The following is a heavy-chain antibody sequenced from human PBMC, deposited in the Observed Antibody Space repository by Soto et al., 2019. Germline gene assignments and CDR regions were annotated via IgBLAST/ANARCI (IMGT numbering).Heavy chain of an antibody. J-gene: IGHJ3*02. CDR3: ARQEYSGYDSVYDAFDI. CDR1: GGSISSSIYY. CDR2: IYYSGST. D-gene: IGHD5-12*01. Sequence: SETLSLTCTVSGGSISSSIYYWGWIRQPPGKGLEWIGSIYYSGSTYYNPSLKSRVTISVDTSKNQFSLKLSSVTAADTAVYYCARQEYSGYDSVYDAFDIWGQGTMVTVSS. V-gene: IGHV4-39*01.